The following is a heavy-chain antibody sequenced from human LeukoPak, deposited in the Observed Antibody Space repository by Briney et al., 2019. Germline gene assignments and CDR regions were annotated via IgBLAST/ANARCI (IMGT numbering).Heavy chain of an antibody. CDR3: AKDRGWELLSSSSSFDY. D-gene: IGHD1-26*01. Sequence: PGGSLRLSCEVSGFTFSSYGMHWVRQAPGKGLEWMALISYDGSNKYYADSVKGRFIISRDNYKNTLYLQMNSLRAEDTAVYYCAKDRGWELLSSSSSFDYWGQGTLVTVSS. V-gene: IGHV3-30*18. CDR2: ISYDGSNK. J-gene: IGHJ4*02. CDR1: GFTFSSYG.